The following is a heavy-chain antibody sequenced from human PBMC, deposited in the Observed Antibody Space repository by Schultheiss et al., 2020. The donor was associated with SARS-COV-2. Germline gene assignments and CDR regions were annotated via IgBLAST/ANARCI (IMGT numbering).Heavy chain of an antibody. V-gene: IGHV2-70*11. CDR1: GFSLSTSGMC. CDR3: ARMRRSGSYYRLPDY. Sequence: SGPTLVKPTQTLTLTCTFSGFSLSTSGMCVSWIRQPPGKALEWLARIDWDDDKYYSTSLKTRLTISKDTSKNQVVLTMTNMDPVDTATYYCARMRRSGSYYRLPDYWGQGTLVTVSS. CDR2: IDWDDDK. J-gene: IGHJ4*02. D-gene: IGHD1-26*01.